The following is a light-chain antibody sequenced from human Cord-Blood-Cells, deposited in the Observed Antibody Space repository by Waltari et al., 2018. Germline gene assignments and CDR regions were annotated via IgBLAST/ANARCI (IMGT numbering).Light chain of an antibody. Sequence: QSVLTQPPSASGTPGQRVTISCSGSRSNTGRNTVNCSQQLPGTAPKLLIYSNNQPPSGVPDRFSGSKSGTSASLAISGLQSEDEADYYCAAWDDSLNGVVFGGGTKLTVL. CDR2: SNN. V-gene: IGLV1-44*01. CDR3: AAWDDSLNGVV. J-gene: IGLJ2*01. CDR1: RSNTGRNT.